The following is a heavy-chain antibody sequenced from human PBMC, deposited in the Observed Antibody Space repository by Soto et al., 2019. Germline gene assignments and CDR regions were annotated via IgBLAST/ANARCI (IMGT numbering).Heavy chain of an antibody. CDR1: GGSISGYY. J-gene: IGHJ4*02. V-gene: IGHV4-59*01. Sequence: PSETLSLTCTVSGGSISGYYWSWIRQPPGKGLQLIGSIEYSGITYYNPSLNSRVTISVDMSKNQFSLKLSSVTAADTAVYYCARETNRYFDYWVQGTLVTVSS. CDR2: IEYSGIT. CDR3: ARETNRYFDY.